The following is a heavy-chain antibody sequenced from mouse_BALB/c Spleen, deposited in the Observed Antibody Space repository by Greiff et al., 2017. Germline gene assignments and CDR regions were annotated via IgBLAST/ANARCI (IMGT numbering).Heavy chain of an antibody. J-gene: IGHJ4*01. CDR2: INPYNGDT. CDR3: TRGLRGAMDY. D-gene: IGHD3-1*01. Sequence: VQLQQSGPELVKPGASVKISCKASGYSFTGYFMNWVKQSHGKSLEWIGRINPYNGDTFYNQKFKGKATLTVDTSSSTAYMQLSSLTSEDSAVYYCTRGLRGAMDYWGQGTSVTVSS. V-gene: IGHV1-20*01. CDR1: GYSFTGYF.